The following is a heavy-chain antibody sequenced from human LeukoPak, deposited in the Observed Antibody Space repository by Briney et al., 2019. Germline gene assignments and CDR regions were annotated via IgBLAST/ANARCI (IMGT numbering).Heavy chain of an antibody. CDR2: IYHSGST. CDR3: ARDEGKWPQFQWAFDI. D-gene: IGHD5-24*01. J-gene: IGHJ3*02. CDR1: GGSISSGGYS. Sequence: SQTLSLTCAVSGGSISSGGYSWSWIRQPPGKGLEWIGYIYHSGSTYYNPSLKSRVTISVDTSKNQFSLKLSSVTAADTAVYYCARDEGKWPQFQWAFDIWGQGTMVTVSS. V-gene: IGHV4-30-2*01.